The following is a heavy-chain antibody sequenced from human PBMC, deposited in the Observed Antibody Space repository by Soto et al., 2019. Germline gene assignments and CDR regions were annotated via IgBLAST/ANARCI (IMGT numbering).Heavy chain of an antibody. CDR3: ARGVTAGVDY. CDR2: MQPSSGRT. Sequence: GASVKVSCKASGYSFTSLDINWVRQTTGQGLEWMGWMQPSSGRTGYAQKFQGRVTMTRDTSVNTAYMELSSLTSDDTAFYYCARGVTAGVDYWGQGTLVTVSS. D-gene: IGHD1-26*01. J-gene: IGHJ4*02. CDR1: GYSFTSLD. V-gene: IGHV1-8*01.